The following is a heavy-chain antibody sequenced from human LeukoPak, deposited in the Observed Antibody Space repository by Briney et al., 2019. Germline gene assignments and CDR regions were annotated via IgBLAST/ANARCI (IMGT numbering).Heavy chain of an antibody. CDR3: AKDLSWFGGSLATFGY. CDR2: IDYSGGST. V-gene: IGHV3-23*01. CDR1: GFTLSSYE. J-gene: IGHJ4*02. Sequence: GGSLRLSCTASGFTLSSYEMSWIRQAPGKGLEWVSSIDYSGGSTHYADSVMGRFTISRDNSKNTLYLQMNSLSAEDTAVYYCAKDLSWFGGSLATFGYWGQGTLATVSS. D-gene: IGHD3-10*01.